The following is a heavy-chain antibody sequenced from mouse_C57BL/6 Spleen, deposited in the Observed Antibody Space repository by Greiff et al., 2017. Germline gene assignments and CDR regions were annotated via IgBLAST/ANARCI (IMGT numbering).Heavy chain of an antibody. J-gene: IGHJ3*01. CDR1: GFTFSDYY. Sequence: EVKLMESEGGLVQPGSSMKLSCTASGFTFSDYYMAWVRQVPEKGLEWVANINYDGSSTYYLDSLKSRFIISRDNAKNILYLQMSSLKSEETATYYCAREDGYYGGCAYWGQGTLVTVSA. CDR2: INYDGSST. D-gene: IGHD2-3*01. V-gene: IGHV5-16*01. CDR3: AREDGYYGGCAY.